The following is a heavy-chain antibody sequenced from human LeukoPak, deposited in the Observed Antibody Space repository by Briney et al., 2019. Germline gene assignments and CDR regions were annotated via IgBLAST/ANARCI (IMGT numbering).Heavy chain of an antibody. CDR1: GHTFTSYY. CDR2: INPSGGST. J-gene: IGHJ3*02. D-gene: IGHD1-1*01. Sequence: GASVKVSCKASGHTFTSYYMHWVRQAPGQGLEWMGIINPSGGSTSYAQKFQGRVTMTRDMSTSTVYMELSSLRSEDTAVYYCARGRLDDAFDIWGQGTMVTVSS. CDR3: ARGRLDDAFDI. V-gene: IGHV1-46*01.